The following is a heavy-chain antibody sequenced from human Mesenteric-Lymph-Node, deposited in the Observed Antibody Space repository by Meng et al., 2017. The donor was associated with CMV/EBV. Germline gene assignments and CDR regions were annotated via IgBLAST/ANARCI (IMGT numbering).Heavy chain of an antibody. J-gene: IGHJ4*02. Sequence: LRLSCAASGFTFSNYWMSWVRQAPGKGLEWVANIKEDGSEKHYVESVKGRFTISRDNAKNSLYLQMNSLRVEDTAVYYCATTNTFDSWGQGTLVTVSS. CDR2: IKEDGSEK. V-gene: IGHV3-7*01. D-gene: IGHD2-8*01. CDR1: GFTFSNYW. CDR3: ATTNTFDS.